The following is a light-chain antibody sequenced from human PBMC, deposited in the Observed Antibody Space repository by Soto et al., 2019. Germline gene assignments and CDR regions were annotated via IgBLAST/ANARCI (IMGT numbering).Light chain of an antibody. CDR2: GAS. J-gene: IGKJ4*01. Sequence: EIVLTQSPGTLSLSPGERATLSCRASQTISINYLAWYQQKPGQAPRLLIYGASSRATGIPDRFSGSGSGTDFTLTISRLEPEDFAVYWCQHFGSLPLPFGGGTKVEIK. CDR3: QHFGSLPLP. CDR1: QTISINY. V-gene: IGKV3-20*01.